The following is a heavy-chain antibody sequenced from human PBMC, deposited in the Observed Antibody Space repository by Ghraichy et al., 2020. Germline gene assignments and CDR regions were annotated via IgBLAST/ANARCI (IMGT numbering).Heavy chain of an antibody. Sequence: SQTLSLTCTVSGGSISSYYWSWIRQPPGKGLEWIGYIYYSGSTNYNPSLKSRVTISVDTSKNQFSLKLSSVTAADTAVYYCARHAPTHCSGGSCLVKPNRPFDYWGQGTLVTVSS. CDR2: IYYSGST. CDR1: GGSISSYY. J-gene: IGHJ4*02. D-gene: IGHD2-15*01. V-gene: IGHV4-59*08. CDR3: ARHAPTHCSGGSCLVKPNRPFDY.